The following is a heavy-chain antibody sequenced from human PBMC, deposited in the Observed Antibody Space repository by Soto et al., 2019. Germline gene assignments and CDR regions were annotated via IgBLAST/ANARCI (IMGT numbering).Heavy chain of an antibody. CDR3: ASRLLYFDWPPDY. CDR1: GGTCSSYT. J-gene: IGHJ4*02. D-gene: IGHD3-9*01. CDR2: IIPILGIA. Sequence: SLKVSCKASGGTCSSYTISWVLQAPGQGLEWMGRIIPILGIANYAQKFQGRVTITADKSTSTAYMELSSLGSEDTAVYYCASRLLYFDWPPDYRGQGTLFTVSS. V-gene: IGHV1-69*02.